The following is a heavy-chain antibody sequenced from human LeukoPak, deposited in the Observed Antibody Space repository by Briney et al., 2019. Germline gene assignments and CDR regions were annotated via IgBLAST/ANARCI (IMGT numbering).Heavy chain of an antibody. D-gene: IGHD2-2*01. Sequence: PGGSLRLSCAASGFTFRSYAMSWVRQAPGKGLEWVSAISGSGDTTYYADSVKGRSTISRDNSKNTLYLQMNSLRPEDTAVYYCAKVGARGCSSSTCFIYWGQGTLVTVSS. CDR3: AKVGARGCSSSTCFIY. V-gene: IGHV3-23*01. CDR1: GFTFRSYA. J-gene: IGHJ4*02. CDR2: ISGSGDTT.